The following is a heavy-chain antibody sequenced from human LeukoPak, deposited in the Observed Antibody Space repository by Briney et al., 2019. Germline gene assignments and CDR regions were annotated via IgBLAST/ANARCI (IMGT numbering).Heavy chain of an antibody. J-gene: IGHJ4*02. D-gene: IGHD1-26*01. CDR3: ARGGDAIVGVPGPNY. CDR2: ISSSSSTV. Sequence: GGSLRLSCAASGFIFSDYSMNWVRQAPGKGLEWVSFISSSSSTVYYADSVKGRFTISRDYANNSLFLQMNGLTAEDTAVYYCARGGDAIVGVPGPNYWGQGTLVSVSS. V-gene: IGHV3-48*01. CDR1: GFIFSDYS.